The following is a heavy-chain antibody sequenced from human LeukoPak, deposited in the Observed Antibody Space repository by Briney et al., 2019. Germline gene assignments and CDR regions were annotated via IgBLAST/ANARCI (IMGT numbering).Heavy chain of an antibody. V-gene: IGHV1-69*06. CDR2: IIPIFGTA. CDR3: AREVVVVPAAFDP. CDR1: GGTFSSYA. Sequence: SVKVSCKASGGTFSSYAISWVRQAPGQGLEWMGGIIPIFGTANYAQKFQGRVTITADKSTSTAYMELSSLRSEDTAVYYCAREVVVVPAAFDPWGQGTLVTVSS. D-gene: IGHD2-2*01. J-gene: IGHJ5*02.